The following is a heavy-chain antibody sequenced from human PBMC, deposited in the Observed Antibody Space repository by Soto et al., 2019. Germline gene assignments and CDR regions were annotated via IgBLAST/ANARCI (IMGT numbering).Heavy chain of an antibody. V-gene: IGHV3-74*01. CDR2: ISTDGSST. D-gene: IGHD4-4*01. CDR3: ARATGSNHPFDY. J-gene: IGHJ4*02. Sequence: GGSLRLSCAASGFTFSTYWMHWVRQGPGKGLVWVSRISTDGSSTTYADSVKGRFTISRDNAKNTLYLQMNSLRAEDTAVYYCARATGSNHPFDYWGQGSLVTVSS. CDR1: GFTFSTYW.